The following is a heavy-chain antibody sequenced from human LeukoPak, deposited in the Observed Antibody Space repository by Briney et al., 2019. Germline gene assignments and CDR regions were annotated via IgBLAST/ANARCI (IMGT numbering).Heavy chain of an antibody. CDR1: GYSFIGYY. J-gene: IGHJ2*01. V-gene: IGHV1-2*06. Sequence: ASVKVSCKASGYSFIGYYMHWVRQAPGQGLEWMGRINPNSGGTNYAQKFQGRVTMTRDTSISTAYMELSRLRFDDTAVYYCAXXXXRIEXAGEVXXXDLWGRG. D-gene: IGHD6-19*01. CDR2: INPNSGGT. CDR3: AXXXXRIEXAGEVXXXDL.